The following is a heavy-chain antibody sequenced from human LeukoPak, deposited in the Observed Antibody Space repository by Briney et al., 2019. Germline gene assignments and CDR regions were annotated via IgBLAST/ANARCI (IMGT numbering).Heavy chain of an antibody. Sequence: GRSLRLSCAASGFTFSSYGMHWVRQAPGKGLEWVAVISYDGSNKYYADSVKGRFTISRDNSKNTLYLQMNSLRAEDTAVYYCAREGGSSSRGAFDIWGQGTMVTVSS. CDR2: ISYDGSNK. CDR3: AREGGSSSRGAFDI. D-gene: IGHD6-6*01. CDR1: GFTFSSYG. V-gene: IGHV3-30*03. J-gene: IGHJ3*02.